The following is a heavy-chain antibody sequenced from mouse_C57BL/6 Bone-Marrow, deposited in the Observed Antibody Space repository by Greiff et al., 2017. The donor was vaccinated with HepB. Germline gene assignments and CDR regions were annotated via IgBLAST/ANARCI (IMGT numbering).Heavy chain of an antibody. CDR2: IHPNSGST. CDR3: AREGVYYSYFDY. V-gene: IGHV1-64*01. Sequence: QVHVKQPGAELVKPGASVKLSCKASGYTFTSYWMHWVKQRPGQGLEWIGMIHPNSGSTNYNEKFKSKATLTVDKSSSTAYMQLSSLTSEDSAVYYCAREGVYYSYFDYWGQGTTLTVSS. D-gene: IGHD2-12*01. J-gene: IGHJ2*01. CDR1: GYTFTSYW.